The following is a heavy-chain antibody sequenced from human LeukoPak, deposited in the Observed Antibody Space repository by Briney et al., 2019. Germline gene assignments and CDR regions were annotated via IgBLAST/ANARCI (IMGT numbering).Heavy chain of an antibody. CDR1: GGSISSYY. D-gene: IGHD4-17*01. J-gene: IGHJ4*02. Sequence: PSETLSLTCTVSGGSISSYYWSWIRQPPGKGLEWIGYIYYSGSTNYNPSLKSRVTISVDTSKNQFSLKLSSVTAADTAVYYCARSTPVTYYFDYWGQGTLVTVSP. CDR2: IYYSGST. V-gene: IGHV4-59*01. CDR3: ARSTPVTYYFDY.